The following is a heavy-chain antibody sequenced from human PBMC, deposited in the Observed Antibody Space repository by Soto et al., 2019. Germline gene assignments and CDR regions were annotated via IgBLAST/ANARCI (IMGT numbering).Heavy chain of an antibody. CDR2: LSYDGSNK. CDR3: AKDEPIVVVPAADENWFDP. V-gene: IGHV3-30*18. Sequence: GGSLRLSCAASGFTFSSYGMHWVRQAPGKGLEWVAVLSYDGSNKYYADSVKGRFTISRDNSKNTLYLQMNSLRAEDTAVYYCAKDEPIVVVPAADENWFDPWGQGTLVTVSS. J-gene: IGHJ5*02. CDR1: GFTFSSYG. D-gene: IGHD2-2*01.